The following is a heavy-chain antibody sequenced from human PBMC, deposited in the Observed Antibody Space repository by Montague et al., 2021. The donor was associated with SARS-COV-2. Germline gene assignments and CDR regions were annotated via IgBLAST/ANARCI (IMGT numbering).Heavy chain of an antibody. V-gene: IGHV3-66*01. J-gene: IGHJ4*02. CDR2: IYSGGST. D-gene: IGHD4-17*01. Sequence: SLRLSCAASGFTVSSNYMSWVRQAPGRGLEWVSVIYSGGSTYYADSVKGRFTISRDDAKSSLYLQMHSLRVEDTAVYYCARDGWMTTMTTFDYWGQGTLVTVSS. CDR3: ARDGWMTTMTTFDY. CDR1: GFTVSSNY.